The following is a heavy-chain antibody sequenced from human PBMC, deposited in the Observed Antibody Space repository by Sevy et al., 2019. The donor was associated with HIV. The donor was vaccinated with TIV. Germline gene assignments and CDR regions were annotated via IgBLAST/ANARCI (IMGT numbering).Heavy chain of an antibody. V-gene: IGHV3-23*01. J-gene: IGHJ4*02. CDR1: GFTFSSYA. CDR3: AKDRRYGDIGLFDY. Sequence: GGSLRLSCGASGFTFSSYAMSWVRQAPGKGLEWVSVISGRGDTTYYADSVKGRFTFSRDNSKNTLYLQMNSLRVEDTAVYYCAKDRRYGDIGLFDYWGQGTLVTVSS. D-gene: IGHD4-17*01. CDR2: ISGRGDTT.